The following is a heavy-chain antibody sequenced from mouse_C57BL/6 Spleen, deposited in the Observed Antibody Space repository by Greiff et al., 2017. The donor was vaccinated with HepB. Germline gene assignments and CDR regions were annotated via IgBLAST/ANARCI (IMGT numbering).Heavy chain of an antibody. CDR2: IDPSDSYT. Sequence: QVQLQQPGAELVMPGASVKLSCKASGYTFTSYWMHWVKQRPGQGLEWIGDIDPSDSYTNYNQKFKGKSTLTVDKSSSTAYMQLSSLTSEDSAVYYGARGNYYGPYYFDYWGQGTTLTVSS. CDR1: GYTFTSYW. D-gene: IGHD1-1*01. J-gene: IGHJ2*01. CDR3: ARGNYYGPYYFDY. V-gene: IGHV1-69*01.